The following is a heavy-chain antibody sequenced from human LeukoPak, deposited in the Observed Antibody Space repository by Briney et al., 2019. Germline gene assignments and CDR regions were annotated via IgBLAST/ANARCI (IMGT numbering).Heavy chain of an antibody. CDR2: IKQDGSEK. J-gene: IGHJ6*02. D-gene: IGHD1-26*01. V-gene: IGHV3-7*01. CDR3: ARDSLPYYYGMDV. CDR1: GFTFSSYS. Sequence: GGSLRLSCAASGFTFSSYSMNWVRQAPGKGLEWVANIKQDGSEKYYVDSVKGRFTISRDNAKNSLYLQMNSLRAEDTAVYYCARDSLPYYYGMDVWGQGTTVTVSS.